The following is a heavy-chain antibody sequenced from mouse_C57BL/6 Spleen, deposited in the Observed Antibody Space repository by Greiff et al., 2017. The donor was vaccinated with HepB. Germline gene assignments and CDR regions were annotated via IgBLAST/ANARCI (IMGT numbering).Heavy chain of an antibody. CDR1: GYTFTDYY. CDR3: AREEDGSSLYY. CDR2: INPNNGGT. Sequence: EVQLQQSGPELVKPGASVKISCKASGYTFTDYYMNWVKQSHGKSLEWIGDINPNNGGTSYNQKFKGKATLTVDKSSSTAYMELRSLTSEDSAVYYCAREEDGSSLYYWGQGTTLTVSS. J-gene: IGHJ2*01. D-gene: IGHD1-1*01. V-gene: IGHV1-26*01.